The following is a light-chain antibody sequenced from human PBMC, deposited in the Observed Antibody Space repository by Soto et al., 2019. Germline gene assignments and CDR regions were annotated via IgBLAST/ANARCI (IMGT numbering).Light chain of an antibody. CDR1: QSMNDW. CDR2: DAS. J-gene: IGKJ1*01. CDR3: LRYNAFSQT. V-gene: IGKV1-5*01. Sequence: IQMTQSPSTLSASVGDRVTITCRASQSMNDWLAWFQQKPGKAPKDLIYDASSLQSGVPSRFSGSGSGTEFTLTIDGLQPDDVATYYCLRYNAFSQTFGQGTKVEL.